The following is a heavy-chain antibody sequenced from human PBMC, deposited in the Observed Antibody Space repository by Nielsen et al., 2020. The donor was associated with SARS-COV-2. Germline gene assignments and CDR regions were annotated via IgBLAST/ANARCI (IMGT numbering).Heavy chain of an antibody. CDR3: AKEDRSSWYLPWFDP. J-gene: IGHJ5*02. D-gene: IGHD6-13*01. CDR2: ISWNSGSI. CDR1: GFTFDDYA. Sequence: GGSLRLSCAASGFTFDDYAMHWVRQAPGKGLEWVSGISWNSGSIGYADSVKGRFTISRDNAKNSLYLQMNSLRAEDTALYYCAKEDRSSWYLPWFDPWGQGTLVTVSS. V-gene: IGHV3-9*01.